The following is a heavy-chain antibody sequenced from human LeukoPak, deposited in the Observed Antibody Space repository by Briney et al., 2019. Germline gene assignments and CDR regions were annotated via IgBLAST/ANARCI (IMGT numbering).Heavy chain of an antibody. Sequence: ASVKVSCKASGYTFTSYAMNWVRQAPGQGLEWMGWINTNTGNPTYAQGFTGRFVFSLDTSVSTTYLQISSLKAEDTTVYYCARHSPNYSNSWLRHYSYMDVWGKGTTVTVSS. J-gene: IGHJ6*03. CDR3: ARHSPNYSNSWLRHYSYMDV. D-gene: IGHD6-13*01. CDR2: INTNTGNP. V-gene: IGHV7-4-1*02. CDR1: GYTFTSYA.